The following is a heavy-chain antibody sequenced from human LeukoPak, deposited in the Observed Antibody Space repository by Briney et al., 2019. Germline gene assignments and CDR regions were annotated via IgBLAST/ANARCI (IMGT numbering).Heavy chain of an antibody. CDR2: INHSGST. D-gene: IGHD3-10*01. CDR3: ARDRVTMVRGVRTFDY. V-gene: IGHV4-34*01. Sequence: SETLSLTCAVYGGSFSGYYWSWIRQPPGKGLEWIGEINHSGSTNYNPSLKSRVTISVDTSKNQFSLKLSSVTAADTAVYYCARDRVTMVRGVRTFDYWGQGTLVTVSS. CDR1: GGSFSGYY. J-gene: IGHJ4*02.